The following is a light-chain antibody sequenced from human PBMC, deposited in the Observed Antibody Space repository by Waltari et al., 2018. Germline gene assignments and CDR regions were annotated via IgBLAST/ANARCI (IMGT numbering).Light chain of an antibody. CDR1: NIRDKS. J-gene: IGLJ2*01. Sequence: SYVLTQSPSVSVAPGQTARISRGGNNIRDKSVHWYQQKAGQAPVLAVYDDSDRPSGIPGRFSGSNSGNTATLTITRVEAGDEADYYCQVWDSSSHVVFGGGTKLTVL. V-gene: IGLV3-21*02. CDR2: DDS. CDR3: QVWDSSSHVV.